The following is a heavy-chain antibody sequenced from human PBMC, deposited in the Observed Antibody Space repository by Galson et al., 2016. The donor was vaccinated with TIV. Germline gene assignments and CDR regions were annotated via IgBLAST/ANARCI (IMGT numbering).Heavy chain of an antibody. CDR2: ISSSNSFI. CDR1: GFTFTAYT. J-gene: IGHJ4*02. CDR3: ARTTLGGTWDAHFDF. D-gene: IGHD1-14*01. V-gene: IGHV3-21*01. Sequence: SLRLSCAASGFTFTAYTMNWVRQAPGKGLEWAASISSSNSFIYYEDSVKGRFTVSRDNAKKSVDLQMVSLRAEDTAVYYCARTTLGGTWDAHFDFWGLGIQVTVSS.